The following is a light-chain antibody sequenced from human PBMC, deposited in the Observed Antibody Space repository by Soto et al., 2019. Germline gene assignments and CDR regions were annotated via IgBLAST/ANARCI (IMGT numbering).Light chain of an antibody. CDR3: ATWDDSPSGRSWV. V-gene: IGLV1-47*01. Sequence: QSVLTQSPSASGTPGQRVSISCSGSSSNIGSNNVYWYQQFPGSAPRFLIYPNSPRPSGVPDRFSASKSGTSASLVISGLRPEDEATYYCATWDDSPSGRSWVFGGGTQLTV. J-gene: IGLJ3*02. CDR1: SSNIGSNN. CDR2: PNS.